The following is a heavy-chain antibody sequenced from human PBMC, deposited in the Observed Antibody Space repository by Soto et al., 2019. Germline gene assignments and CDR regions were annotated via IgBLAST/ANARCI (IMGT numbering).Heavy chain of an antibody. Sequence: QVQLVESGGGVVHPERSLRLSCSASEFTFSSYAMHWVRQAPGKGLEGVAGISYDGGHKFYGDSVRGRFTISRDSSKTTVFLQMNSLRPEDTAAHYCARVKTDYSNPRGPFFFYGMDVWGQGTTVTVSS. CDR2: ISYDGGHK. V-gene: IGHV3-30-3*01. CDR3: ARVKTDYSNPRGPFFFYGMDV. J-gene: IGHJ6*02. CDR1: EFTFSSYA. D-gene: IGHD4-4*01.